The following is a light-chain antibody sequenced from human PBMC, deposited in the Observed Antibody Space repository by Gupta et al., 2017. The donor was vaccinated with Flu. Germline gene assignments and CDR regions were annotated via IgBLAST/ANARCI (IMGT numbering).Light chain of an antibody. CDR1: SRDIGYYND. CDR2: GVT. J-gene: IGLJ1*01. Sequence: QSALTQPASVSGSLGQSITVSCTETSRDIGYYNDVSWYQQRPGKAPRLLIYGVTNRPAGISSRFSGSKSGNTASLTISGRQADDEGDYYCCSYRTSSTHVFGTGTRVSVL. V-gene: IGLV2-14*01. CDR3: CSYRTSSTHV.